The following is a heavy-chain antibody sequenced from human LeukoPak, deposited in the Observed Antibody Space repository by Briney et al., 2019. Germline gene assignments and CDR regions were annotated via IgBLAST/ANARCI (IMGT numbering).Heavy chain of an antibody. J-gene: IGHJ4*02. CDR2: ISGSGGST. Sequence: GGSLRLSCAASGFTFSSYAMSWVRQAPGKGLEWVSAISGSGGSTYYADSVKGRFTISRDNSKNTLYLQMNSLRAEDTAVYYCAKDLESLDSSSWYGSPFDYWGQGTLVTVSS. CDR3: AKDLESLDSSSWYGSPFDY. D-gene: IGHD6-13*01. V-gene: IGHV3-23*01. CDR1: GFTFSSYA.